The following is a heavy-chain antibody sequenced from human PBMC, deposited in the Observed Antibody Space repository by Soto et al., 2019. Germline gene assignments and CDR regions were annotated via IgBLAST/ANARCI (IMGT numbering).Heavy chain of an antibody. CDR2: TYYRSKWYN. V-gene: IGHV6-1*01. J-gene: IGHJ6*02. CDR3: ARVILSVGPRFYYYYGMDV. CDR1: GDSVSSNSAA. D-gene: IGHD1-26*01. Sequence: QTLSLTCAISGDSVSSNSAAWNWIRQSPSRGLEWLGRTYYRSKWYNDYAVSVKSRITINPDTSKNQFSLQLNSVTPEDTAVYYCARVILSVGPRFYYYYGMDVWGQGTTVTVSS.